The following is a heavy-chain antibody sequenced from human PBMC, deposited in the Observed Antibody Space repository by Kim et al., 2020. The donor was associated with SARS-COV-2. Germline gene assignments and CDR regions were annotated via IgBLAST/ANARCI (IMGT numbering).Heavy chain of an antibody. V-gene: IGHV4-59*11. CDR1: GGSISSHY. CDR2: ISYTGST. D-gene: IGHD3-22*01. CDR3: ARANYYDSSGYPNPNFDY. Sequence: SETLSLTCTVSGGSISSHYWSWIRQPPGKGLEWIGYISYTGSTNYNPSLKSRVTISVDTSKNQFPLKLSSVTAADTAVYYCARANYYDSSGYPNPNFDYWGQGALVTVSS. J-gene: IGHJ4*02.